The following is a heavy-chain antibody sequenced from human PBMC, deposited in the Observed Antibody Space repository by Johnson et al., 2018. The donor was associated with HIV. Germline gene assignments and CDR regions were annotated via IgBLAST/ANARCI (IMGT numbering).Heavy chain of an antibody. CDR1: GFTVSSNY. V-gene: IGHV3-66*02. J-gene: IGHJ3*02. CDR2: INWNGGST. CDR3: ASSFEYGDAFDI. D-gene: IGHD4-17*01. Sequence: AQLVESGGDLVQPGGSLRLSCAASGFTVSSNYMHWVRQAPGKGLEWVSGINWNGGSTYYADSVKGRFTISRDNSKNTLYLQMNSLRAKDTAVYYCASSFEYGDAFDIWGQGTMVTVSS.